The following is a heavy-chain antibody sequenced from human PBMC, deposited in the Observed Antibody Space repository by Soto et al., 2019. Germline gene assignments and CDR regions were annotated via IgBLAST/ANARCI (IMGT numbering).Heavy chain of an antibody. Sequence: GASVKVSCKASGGTFSSYAISWVRQAPGQGLEWMGGIIPIFGTANYAQKFQGRVTITADESTSTAYMELSSLRSEDTAVYYCARGSYYIGAHYYYGMDVWGQGTTVTVSS. J-gene: IGHJ6*02. D-gene: IGHD3-10*01. V-gene: IGHV1-69*13. CDR1: GGTFSSYA. CDR2: IIPIFGTA. CDR3: ARGSYYIGAHYYYGMDV.